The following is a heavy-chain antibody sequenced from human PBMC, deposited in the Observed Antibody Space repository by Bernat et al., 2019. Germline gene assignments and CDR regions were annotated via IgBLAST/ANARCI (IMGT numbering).Heavy chain of an antibody. D-gene: IGHD1-26*01. CDR1: GFTFSDYP. CDR2: IRSNSDYI. Sequence: EVYLVESGGGLVKPGGSLRLSCAASGFTFSDYPMNWVRQTPGKGLEWISHIRSNSDYISYGDAVKGRFTISRDNGKNSLYLQMNSLRAEATDVYYCVRDDMWAFDYWGQGTLVTVSS. V-gene: IGHV3-21*05. CDR3: VRDDMWAFDY. J-gene: IGHJ4*02.